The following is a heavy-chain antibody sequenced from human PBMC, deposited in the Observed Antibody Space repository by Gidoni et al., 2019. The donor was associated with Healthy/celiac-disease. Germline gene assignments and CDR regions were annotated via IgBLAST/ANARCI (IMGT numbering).Heavy chain of an antibody. CDR2: IIPSFGTA. CDR1: GTTFSSYA. CDR3: ARSRAGGSYSYYMDV. J-gene: IGHJ6*03. D-gene: IGHD1-26*01. V-gene: IGHV1-69*06. Sequence: QLQLVQSGAEVKKPGSSVKVPSKAPGTTFSSYAISWVRQAPGQGLEWMGGIIPSFGTANYAQKFQGRVTITADKSTSTAYMELSSLRSEDTAVYYCARSRAGGSYSYYMDVWGKGTTVTVSS.